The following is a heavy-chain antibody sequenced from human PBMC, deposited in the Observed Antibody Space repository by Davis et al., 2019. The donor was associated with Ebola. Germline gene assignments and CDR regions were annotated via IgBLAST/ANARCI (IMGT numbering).Heavy chain of an antibody. CDR1: GYTFTSYG. V-gene: IGHV1-18*01. J-gene: IGHJ5*02. CDR2: ISAYNGNT. CDR3: ARVTYYERFDP. D-gene: IGHD3-22*01. Sequence: AASVKVSCKASGYTFTSYGISWVRQAPGQGLEWMGWISAYNGNTNYAQKRQGRVTMTTDTSTSTAYMELRSLRSDDTAVYYCARVTYYERFDPWGQGTLVTVSS.